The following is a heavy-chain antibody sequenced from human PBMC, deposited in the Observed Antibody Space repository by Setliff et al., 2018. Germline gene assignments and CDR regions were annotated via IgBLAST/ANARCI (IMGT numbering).Heavy chain of an antibody. CDR3: ASSVAAAGMFYYYYGMDA. D-gene: IGHD6-13*01. J-gene: IGHJ6*02. V-gene: IGHV3-23*01. CDR2: ISGSGGST. CDR1: RFTFSNYA. Sequence: PGESLKISCAASRFTFSNYAMSWVRQAPGKGLEWVSAISGSGGSTYYADSVKGRFTISRDNSKNTLYLQMNSLRAEDTAVYYCASSVAAAGMFYYYYGMDAWGQGTTVTVSS.